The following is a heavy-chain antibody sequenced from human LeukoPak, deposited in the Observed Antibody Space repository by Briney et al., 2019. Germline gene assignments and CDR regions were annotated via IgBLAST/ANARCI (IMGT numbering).Heavy chain of an antibody. CDR1: GFTFSTYW. D-gene: IGHD3-9*01. V-gene: IGHV3-7*03. CDR3: AKWGDYDVLTGYYVSDY. J-gene: IGHJ4*02. Sequence: GGSLRLSCAASGFTFSTYWMNWFRQAPGKGLEWVAIIKQDGSENLYQGSVEGRFTISRDSGKNSLYLQMNSLRAEDTAVYYCAKWGDYDVLTGYYVSDYWGQGTLVTVSS. CDR2: IKQDGSEN.